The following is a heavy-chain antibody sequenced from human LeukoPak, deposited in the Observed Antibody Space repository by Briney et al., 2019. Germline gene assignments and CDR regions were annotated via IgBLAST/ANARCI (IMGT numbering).Heavy chain of an antibody. CDR1: GFTFKNFA. Sequence: PGGSLRLSCAASGFTFKNFAMSWVRQAPGKGLEWVSGISGSGGNTHYADSVKGRFTISRDNSKNMLYLQMNSLRAEDTAVYYCAKGLRGSSYDYWGQGTLVTVSS. CDR3: AKGLRGSSYDY. CDR2: ISGSGGNT. V-gene: IGHV3-23*01. D-gene: IGHD6-13*01. J-gene: IGHJ4*02.